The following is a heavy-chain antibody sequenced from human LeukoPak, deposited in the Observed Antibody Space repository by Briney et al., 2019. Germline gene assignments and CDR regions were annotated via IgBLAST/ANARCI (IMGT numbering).Heavy chain of an antibody. CDR3: AREGEGLLWFGVSVDY. V-gene: IGHV3-21*01. CDR1: GFTFSSYS. Sequence: TPGGSLRLSCAASGFTFSSYSMNWVRQAPGKGLEWVSSISSSSSYIYYADSVKGRFTISRDNAKNSLYLQMNSLRAEDTAVYYCAREGEGLLWFGVSVDYWGQGTLVTVSS. J-gene: IGHJ4*02. D-gene: IGHD3-10*01. CDR2: ISSSSSYI.